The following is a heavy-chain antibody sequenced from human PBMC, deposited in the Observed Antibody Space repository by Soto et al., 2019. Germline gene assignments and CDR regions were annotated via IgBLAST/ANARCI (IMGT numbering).Heavy chain of an antibody. D-gene: IGHD3-22*01. CDR1: GFTFSSYA. V-gene: IGHV3-23*01. Sequence: EVQLLESGGGLVQPGGPLRLSCAASGFTFSSYAMSWVRQAPGKGLEWVSAISGSGGSTYYADSVKGRFTISRDNSKNTLYLQMNSLRAEDTAVYYCAKDRSSGYLVFDYWGQGTLVTVSS. CDR3: AKDRSSGYLVFDY. J-gene: IGHJ4*02. CDR2: ISGSGGST.